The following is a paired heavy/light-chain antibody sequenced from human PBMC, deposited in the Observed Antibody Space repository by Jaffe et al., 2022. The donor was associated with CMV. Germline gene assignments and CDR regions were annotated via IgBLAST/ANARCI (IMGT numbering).Heavy chain of an antibody. Sequence: QVQLVQSGAEVKKPGASVKVSCKASGYTFTGYYMHWVRQAPGQGLEWMGWINPNSGGTNYAQKFQGRVTMTRDTSISTAYMELSRLRSDDTAVYYCARARCSGGSCYSNYYYGMDVWGQGTTVTVSS. D-gene: IGHD2-15*01. CDR2: INPNSGGT. V-gene: IGHV1-2*02. J-gene: IGHJ6*02. CDR1: GYTFTGYY. CDR3: ARARCSGGSCYSNYYYGMDV.
Light chain of an antibody. CDR3: MQALQTFT. V-gene: IGKV2-28*01. J-gene: IGKJ3*01. Sequence: DIVMTQSPLSLPVTPGEPASISCRSSQSLLHSNGYNYLDWYLQKPGQSPQLLIYLGSNRASGVPDRFSGSGSGTDFTLKISRVEAEDVGVYYCMQALQTFTFGPGTKVDIK. CDR2: LGS. CDR1: QSLLHSNGYNY.